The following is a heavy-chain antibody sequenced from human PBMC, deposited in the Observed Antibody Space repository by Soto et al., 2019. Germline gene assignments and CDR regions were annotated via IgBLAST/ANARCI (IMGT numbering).Heavy chain of an antibody. V-gene: IGHV1-69*13. CDR1: GGTFSSYA. J-gene: IGHJ6*02. CDR3: AASPNFDWLLLGGMDV. CDR2: IIPIFGTA. D-gene: IGHD3-9*01. Sequence: GASVKVSCKASGGTFSSYAISWVRQAPGQGLEWMGGIIPIFGTADYAQKFQGRVTITADEPTSTAYMELSSLRSEDTAVYYCAASPNFDWLLLGGMDVWGQGTTVTVSS.